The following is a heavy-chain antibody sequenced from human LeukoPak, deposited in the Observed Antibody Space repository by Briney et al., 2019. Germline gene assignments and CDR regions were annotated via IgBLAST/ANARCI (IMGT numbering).Heavy chain of an antibody. CDR2: ISWNGGNI. CDR1: GFNFDDFA. V-gene: IGHV3-9*01. J-gene: IGHJ4*02. Sequence: PGRSLRLSCAASGFNFDDFAMHWVRQAPGKGLEWVSGISWNGGNIDYVDSVKGRFTISRDNAKNSVYLQMNNLRTEDTALYYCAKASEERYSGYDDYLHYWGQGTLVTVSS. D-gene: IGHD5-12*01. CDR3: AKASEERYSGYDDYLHY.